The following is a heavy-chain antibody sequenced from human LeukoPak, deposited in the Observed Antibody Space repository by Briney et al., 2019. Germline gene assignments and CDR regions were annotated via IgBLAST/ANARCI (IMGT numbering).Heavy chain of an antibody. D-gene: IGHD3-22*01. V-gene: IGHV1-18*01. J-gene: IGHJ3*02. CDR2: ISAYNRNT. Sequence: ASVKVSCKASGYTFTNYGISWVRQAPGQGLEWMGWISAYNRNTNYAQKLQGRVTMTTDTSTSTAYMELRSLRSDDTAVYYCARDRDDSSGYYYLDAFDIWGQGTMVTVSS. CDR3: ARDRDDSSGYYYLDAFDI. CDR1: GYTFTNYG.